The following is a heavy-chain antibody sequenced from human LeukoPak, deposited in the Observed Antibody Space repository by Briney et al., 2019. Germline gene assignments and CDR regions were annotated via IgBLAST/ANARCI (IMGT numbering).Heavy chain of an antibody. J-gene: IGHJ4*02. CDR1: GFTFSKYV. D-gene: IGHD3-10*01. CDR2: ISTGGGST. Sequence: GGSLRLSCAASGFTFSKYVMRWVRQAPGKGLEWVSAISTGGGSTYYAASVMGRFTISRDNSKNTLYLQMNSLRAEDTAVYYCAKDARAYGSGPLDYWGQGTLVTVSS. CDR3: AKDARAYGSGPLDY. V-gene: IGHV3-23*01.